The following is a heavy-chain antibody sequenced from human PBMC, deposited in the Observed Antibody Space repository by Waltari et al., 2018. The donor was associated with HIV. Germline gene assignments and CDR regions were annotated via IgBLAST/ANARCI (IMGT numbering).Heavy chain of an antibody. V-gene: IGHV3-49*04. Sequence: EVHLVESGGGLEQPGRSLRLSCTASGFTFGDYAMSWVRQAPGKGVEWVGLIISKGYGGTTEYAASVKGRFTISRDDSKSIAYLQMNSLKTEDTAVYYCTRDAYCGGDCSVYWGQGTLVTVSS. CDR1: GFTFGDYA. J-gene: IGHJ4*02. D-gene: IGHD2-21*02. CDR3: TRDAYCGGDCSVY. CDR2: IISKGYGGTT.